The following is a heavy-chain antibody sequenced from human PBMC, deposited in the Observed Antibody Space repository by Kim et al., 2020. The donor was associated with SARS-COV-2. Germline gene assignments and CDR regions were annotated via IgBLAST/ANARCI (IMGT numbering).Heavy chain of an antibody. CDR1: GFTFSSYW. J-gene: IGHJ4*02. D-gene: IGHD3-22*01. CDR3: ARLSNLPDSSGYRHFDY. V-gene: IGHV3-7*01. Sequence: GGSLRLSCAASGFTFSSYWMTWVRQVPGKGLEWVAHIKEDESEKDYVKSVKGRFTISRDNAKSSLYLQMNSLRVEDTALYFCARLSNLPDSSGYRHFDYWGQGTLVTVSS. CDR2: IKEDESEK.